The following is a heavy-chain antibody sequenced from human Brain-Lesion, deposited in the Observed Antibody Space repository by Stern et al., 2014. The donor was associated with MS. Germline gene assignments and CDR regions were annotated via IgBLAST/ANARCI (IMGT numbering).Heavy chain of an antibody. Sequence: VQLLESGPGLVKPSGTLSLTCAVSGASISNTQWWTWVRQSPGKGLEWIGEIYQSGAANSNPSLGSRVTISVDRSKNSFSLKLNSVTAADTAVYYCARDPRRGGLSGYYHGMDVWGQGTTVTVSS. D-gene: IGHD3-10*01. V-gene: IGHV4-4*02. CDR1: GASISNTQW. J-gene: IGHJ6*02. CDR3: ARDPRRGGLSGYYHGMDV. CDR2: IYQSGAA.